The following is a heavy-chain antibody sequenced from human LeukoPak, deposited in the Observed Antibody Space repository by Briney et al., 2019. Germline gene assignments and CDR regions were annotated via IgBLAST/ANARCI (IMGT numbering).Heavy chain of an antibody. CDR3: AREREGPYGYLDY. D-gene: IGHD4-17*01. V-gene: IGHV4-39*07. CDR1: GGSISSSSYY. J-gene: IGHJ4*02. Sequence: SETLSLTCTVSGGSISSSSYYWGWIRQPPGKGPEWIGRIYISGSTNYKSSLKSRVTISLDTSKNQFSLKLSSVTAADTAVYYCAREREGPYGYLDYWGQGTLVIVSS. CDR2: IYISGST.